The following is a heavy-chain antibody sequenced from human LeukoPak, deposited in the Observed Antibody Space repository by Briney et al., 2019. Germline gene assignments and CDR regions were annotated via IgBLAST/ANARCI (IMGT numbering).Heavy chain of an antibody. D-gene: IGHD2-15*01. CDR1: GFAFSSYS. Sequence: PGGSLRLSCAASGFAFSSYSMNWVRQAPGKGLEWVSYISSSSGTKYYADSVRGRFTISRDNARNSLYLQMKSLRAEDTAEYYCARVEAASLDAFDIWGQGTMVTVSS. J-gene: IGHJ3*02. V-gene: IGHV3-48*04. CDR2: ISSSSGTK. CDR3: ARVEAASLDAFDI.